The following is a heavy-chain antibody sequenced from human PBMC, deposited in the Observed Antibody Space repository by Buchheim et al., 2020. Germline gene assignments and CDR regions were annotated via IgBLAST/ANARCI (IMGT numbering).Heavy chain of an antibody. D-gene: IGHD6-19*01. V-gene: IGHV3-23*01. J-gene: IGHJ6*02. Sequence: EVQLLDSGGGLVQPGGSLRLSCAASGFTFSSYAMSWVRQAPGKGLEWISAISASGGTTFSADSVEGRFIISRDNSTHSLYLQMNSLRAEDTAVYHCAKAAVAGRGSYWYYGMDVWGQGTT. CDR3: AKAAVAGRGSYWYYGMDV. CDR1: GFTFSSYA. CDR2: ISASGGTT.